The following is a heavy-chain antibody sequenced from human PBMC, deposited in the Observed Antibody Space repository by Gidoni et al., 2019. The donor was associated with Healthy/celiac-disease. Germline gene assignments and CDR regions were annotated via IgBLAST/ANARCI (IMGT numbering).Heavy chain of an antibody. V-gene: IGHV1-69*01. CDR2: IIPILVTA. Sequence: QVQLVQSGAEVTTPGSSVKVSCKASDGTFRSYAISWVRPAPGQGLEWMGGIIPILVTANYAQKFQGRVTITADESTSTAYMELSSLRSEDTAVYYCASSVGRGVSWFDPWGQGTLVTVSS. CDR3: ASSVGRGVSWFDP. D-gene: IGHD3-10*01. J-gene: IGHJ5*02. CDR1: DGTFRSYA.